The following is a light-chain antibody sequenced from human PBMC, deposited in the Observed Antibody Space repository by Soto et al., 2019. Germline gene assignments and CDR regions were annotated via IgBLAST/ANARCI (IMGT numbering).Light chain of an antibody. CDR1: QSIDSD. CDR2: DAS. Sequence: VMTQSSATLSVSPGERVILSSRASQSIDSDLAWYQQKPGQAPRFLVYDASTRATGVPARFSGSGSGTQFTLTISSLQSEDSALYYCQHYYSWPWTFGQGTKVDIK. CDR3: QHYYSWPWT. V-gene: IGKV3-15*01. J-gene: IGKJ1*01.